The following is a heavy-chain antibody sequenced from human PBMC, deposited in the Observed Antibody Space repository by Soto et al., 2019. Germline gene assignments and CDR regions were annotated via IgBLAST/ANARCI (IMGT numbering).Heavy chain of an antibody. CDR2: IYYSGST. CDR1: GGSVSSNNY. D-gene: IGHD4-17*01. J-gene: IGHJ4*02. V-gene: IGHV4-61*01. Sequence: SETLSLTCAVSGGSVSSNNYWSWIRQPPGKGLEWIGYIYYSGSTNYNPSLKSRVTISVDTSKNQFSLKLSSVTAADTAVYYCARRYGASFDYWGQGTLVTVSS. CDR3: ARRYGASFDY.